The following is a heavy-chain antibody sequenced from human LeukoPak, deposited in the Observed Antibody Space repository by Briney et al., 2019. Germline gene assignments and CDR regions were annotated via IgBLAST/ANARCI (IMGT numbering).Heavy chain of an antibody. J-gene: IGHJ5*02. D-gene: IGHD2-2*01. CDR2: IIPIFGTA. Sequence: AASVKVSCKASGGTFSSYAISWVRQAPGQGLEWMGGIIPIFGTANYAQKFQGRVTITTDESTSTAYMELSSLRSEDTAVYYCARLSTSPSGFDPWGQGTLVTVSS. CDR3: ARLSTSPSGFDP. CDR1: GGTFSSYA. V-gene: IGHV1-69*05.